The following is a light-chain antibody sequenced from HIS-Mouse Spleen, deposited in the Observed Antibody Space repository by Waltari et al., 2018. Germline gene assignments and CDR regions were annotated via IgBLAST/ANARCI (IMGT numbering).Light chain of an antibody. CDR3: AAWDDSLSGPV. Sequence: TISCSGSSSNIGSNYVYWYQQLPGTAPKLLIYRNNQRPSGVPDRFPGSNSGTSASLAISGLRSEDDADYYCAAWDDSLSGPVFGGGTKLTVL. V-gene: IGLV1-47*01. CDR2: RNN. CDR1: SSNIGSNY. J-gene: IGLJ3*02.